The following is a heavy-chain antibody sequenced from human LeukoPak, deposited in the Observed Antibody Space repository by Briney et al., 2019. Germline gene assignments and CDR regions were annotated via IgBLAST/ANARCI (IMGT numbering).Heavy chain of an antibody. J-gene: IGHJ3*01. D-gene: IGHD6-19*01. V-gene: IGHV3-74*01. Sequence: GGSLRLSCAASGFTFSSYWVHWVRQVPGKGLVWVSHINIDGSSTAYADSVKGRFTISRDNSKNTLYLQMGSLRAEDTAVYYCARDGGSGWRGTVRFWGQGTMLIVSS. CDR3: ARDGGSGWRGTVRF. CDR2: INIDGSST. CDR1: GFTFSSYW.